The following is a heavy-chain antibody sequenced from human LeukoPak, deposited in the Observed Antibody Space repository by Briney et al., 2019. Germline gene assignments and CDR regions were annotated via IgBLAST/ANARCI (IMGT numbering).Heavy chain of an antibody. Sequence: PSETLSLTCTVSGGSISNSDYYWSWIRQPPGKGLEWIGYIYYSGSTYYNPSLKSRVTISVDTSKNQFSLKLSSVTAADTAVYYCARVRYGSGTYYNLDYWGQGTLVTVSS. CDR3: ARVRYGSGTYYNLDY. V-gene: IGHV4-30-4*08. CDR2: IYYSGST. D-gene: IGHD3-10*01. CDR1: GGSISNSDYY. J-gene: IGHJ4*02.